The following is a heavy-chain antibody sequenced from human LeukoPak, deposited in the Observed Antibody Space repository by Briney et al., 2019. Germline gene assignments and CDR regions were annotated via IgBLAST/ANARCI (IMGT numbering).Heavy chain of an antibody. D-gene: IGHD3-10*01. V-gene: IGHV3-21*01. Sequence: GGSLRLSCAASGFTFGDAWMNWVRQAPGKGLEWVSSISSSSSYIYYADSVKGRFTISRDNAKNSLYLQMNSLRAEDTAVYYCARDLVLGDGYYYYGMDVWGQGTTVTVSS. CDR3: ARDLVLGDGYYYYGMDV. CDR1: GFTFGDAW. CDR2: ISSSSSYI. J-gene: IGHJ6*02.